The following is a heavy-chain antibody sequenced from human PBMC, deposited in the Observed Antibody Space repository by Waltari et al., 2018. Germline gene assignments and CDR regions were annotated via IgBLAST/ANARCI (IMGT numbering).Heavy chain of an antibody. J-gene: IGHJ4*02. D-gene: IGHD1-1*01. CDR2: VNTKTGNP. Sequence: QLQLVQSGSELKKPGASVTVSCRASGYIFTNYAMIWVRKASGQGLEWMGWVNTKTGNPTYAQGFRGRFVFSLDTSVSTASLQISSLKAEDTAVYYCARGIQLWGRGSWYFDNWGQGTLVTVSS. V-gene: IGHV7-4-1*02. CDR1: GYIFTNYA. CDR3: ARGIQLWGRGSWYFDN.